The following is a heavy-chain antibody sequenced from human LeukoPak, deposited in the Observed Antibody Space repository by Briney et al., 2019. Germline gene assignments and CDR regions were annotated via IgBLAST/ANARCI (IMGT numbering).Heavy chain of an antibody. D-gene: IGHD5-24*01. V-gene: IGHV3-33*01. CDR2: IWYDGSNK. CDR3: ARDRLDGYNPLDY. J-gene: IGHJ4*02. Sequence: PGGSLRLSCAASGFTFSSYGMHWVRQAPGKGLEWVAVIWYDGSNKYYADSVKGRFTISRDNSKNTLYLQMNSLRAEDTAAYYCARDRLDGYNPLDYWGQGTLVTVSS. CDR1: GFTFSSYG.